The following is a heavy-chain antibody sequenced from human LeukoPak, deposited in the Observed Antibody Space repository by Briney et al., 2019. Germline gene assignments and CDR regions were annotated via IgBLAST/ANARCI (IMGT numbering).Heavy chain of an antibody. D-gene: IGHD6-13*01. V-gene: IGHV4-61*02. J-gene: IGHJ5*02. Sequence: SQTLSLTCTVSGGSISSGSYYWSWIRQPAGKGLEWIGRIYISGSTSYNPSLKSRVTISVDTSKNRFSLKLSSVTAADTAVYYCARVYIASPGQFDPWGQGTLVTVSS. CDR1: GGSISSGSYY. CDR3: ARVYIASPGQFDP. CDR2: IYISGST.